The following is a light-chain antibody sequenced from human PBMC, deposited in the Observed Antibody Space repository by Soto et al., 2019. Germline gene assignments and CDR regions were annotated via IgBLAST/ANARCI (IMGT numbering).Light chain of an antibody. CDR1: SSNIGAGYD. CDR2: ANT. J-gene: IGLJ1*01. CDR3: QSYDSSLIPFYV. V-gene: IGLV1-40*01. Sequence: QSVLTQPPSVSGAPGQRVTISCTGSSSNIGAGYDVHWYQQLPGRAPKLLIYANTNRPSGVPNRFSGSRSGSSASLAITGLQAEDVADYSCQSYDSSLIPFYVFGTGTKVTVL.